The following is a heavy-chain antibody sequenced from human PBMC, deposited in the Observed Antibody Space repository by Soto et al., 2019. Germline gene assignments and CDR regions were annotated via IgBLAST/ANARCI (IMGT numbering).Heavy chain of an antibody. J-gene: IGHJ5*02. CDR2: VENSGST. Sequence: PSETLSLTCSVSGGSVSSESYYWSWIRQTPGKGLEWIGNVENSGSTKYNPPLKSRVTISVDTSKNQFSLKLSSVTGADTAVYYCARERGDSHWIDPWGQGTLVTFSS. D-gene: IGHD2-21*01. CDR1: GGSVSSESYY. V-gene: IGHV4-61*01. CDR3: ARERGDSHWIDP.